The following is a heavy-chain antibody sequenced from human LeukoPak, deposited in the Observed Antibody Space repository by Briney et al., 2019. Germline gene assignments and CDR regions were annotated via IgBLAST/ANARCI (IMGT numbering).Heavy chain of an antibody. CDR2: IIPIFGTA. D-gene: IGHD5-18*01. J-gene: IGHJ4*02. CDR1: GYTFTSYG. V-gene: IGHV1-69*13. CDR3: ARDWDEGYSYGSGFDY. Sequence: ASVKVSCKASGYTFTSYGISWVRQAPGQGLEWMGGIIPIFGTANYAQKFQGRVTITADESTSTAYMELSSLRSEDTAVYYCARDWDEGYSYGSGFDYWGQGTLVTVSS.